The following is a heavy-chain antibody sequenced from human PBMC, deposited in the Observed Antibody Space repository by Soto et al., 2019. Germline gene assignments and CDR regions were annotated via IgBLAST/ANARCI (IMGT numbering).Heavy chain of an antibody. J-gene: IGHJ5*02. Sequence: ASETLSLTCAVSGGSISSSNWWSWVRQPPGKGLEWIGEIYHSGSTNYNPSLKSRVTISVDKSKNQFSLKLSSVTAADTAVYYCARASTGYSNWFDPWGQGTLVTVSS. CDR3: ARASTGYSNWFDP. D-gene: IGHD3-9*01. V-gene: IGHV4-4*02. CDR1: GGSISSSNW. CDR2: IYHSGST.